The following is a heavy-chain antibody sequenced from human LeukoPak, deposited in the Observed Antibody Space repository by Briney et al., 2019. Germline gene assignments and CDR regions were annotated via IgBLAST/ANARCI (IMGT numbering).Heavy chain of an antibody. V-gene: IGHV3-30*03. D-gene: IGHD2-15*01. CDR3: ARGGGQKGIYYFDY. Sequence: GRSLRLSCAASGFTFSSHGMHWVRQAPGKGLEWVAVISYDGSNKYYADSVKGRFTISRDSSKNTLSLQMNSLRTEDTAVYYCARGGGQKGIYYFDYRGQGTLLTVSS. CDR2: ISYDGSNK. J-gene: IGHJ4*02. CDR1: GFTFSSHG.